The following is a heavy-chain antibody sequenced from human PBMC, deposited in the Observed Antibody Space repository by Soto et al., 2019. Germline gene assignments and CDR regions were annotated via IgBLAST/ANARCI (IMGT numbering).Heavy chain of an antibody. CDR1: GFTVSSSY. D-gene: IGHD4-17*01. J-gene: IGHJ4*02. CDR2: IYSAGST. CDR3: ARDLAQRTVTTKS. Sequence: GGSLRLSCAASGFTVSSSYMSWVRQAPGKGLEWVSIIYSAGSTDYADSVKGRFTISRDNSKNTLYLQMSSLRAEDTAVYYCARDLAQRTVTTKSWGQATLVTVSS. V-gene: IGHV3-66*01.